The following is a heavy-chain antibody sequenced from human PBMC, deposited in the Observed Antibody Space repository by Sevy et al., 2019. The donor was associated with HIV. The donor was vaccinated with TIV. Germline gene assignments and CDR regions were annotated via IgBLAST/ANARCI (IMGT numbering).Heavy chain of an antibody. CDR3: AREGCTKPHDY. V-gene: IGHV3-23*01. Sequence: GGCLRLSCAASGFDFSIYSMSWVRQAPGKGLEWISTLSFGCGKINYADSVKGRFTISRDNSKSSVYLQMNNMGVEGMAVYYCAREGCTKPHDYWGQGTLVTVSS. J-gene: IGHJ4*02. D-gene: IGHD2-8*01. CDR2: LSFGCGKI. CDR1: GFDFSIYS.